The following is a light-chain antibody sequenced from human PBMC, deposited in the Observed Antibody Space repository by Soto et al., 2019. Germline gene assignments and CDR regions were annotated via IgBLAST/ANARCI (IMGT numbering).Light chain of an antibody. V-gene: IGLV2-14*01. Sequence: QSALTQPATVCGSPGQSNTISSTGTSSNVGGYNYVSWYQQHPGKAPKLMIYDVSNRPSGVSNRFSGSKSGNTASLTISGLQAEDEADYYCSSYTSSSRVFGTGTKVTVL. J-gene: IGLJ1*01. CDR1: SSNVGGYNY. CDR3: SSYTSSSRV. CDR2: DVS.